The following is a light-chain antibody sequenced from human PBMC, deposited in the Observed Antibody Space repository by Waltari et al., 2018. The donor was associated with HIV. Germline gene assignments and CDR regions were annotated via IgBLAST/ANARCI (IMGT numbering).Light chain of an antibody. Sequence: QSALTQPGSVSGSPGQSITISCTGTSRDVGGYNYVSWFQQHPGINPKLIIYDVSQWPPGIFNRFSGSKAGNTASLTMSGSQAEDEADYYGSSYTNRNDYVFGTGTKVIV. CDR3: SSYTNRNDYV. V-gene: IGLV2-14*01. CDR2: DVS. CDR1: SRDVGGYNY. J-gene: IGLJ1*01.